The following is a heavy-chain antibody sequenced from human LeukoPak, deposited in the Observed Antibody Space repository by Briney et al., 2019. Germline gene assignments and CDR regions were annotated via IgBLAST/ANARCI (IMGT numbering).Heavy chain of an antibody. CDR1: GFTFSDSW. Sequence: GGSLRLSCAASGFTFSDSWMTWVRQTPGKGLEFVANINQDGSVKNYVGSVKGRFTISRDNAKNSLYLKMNSLRADDTAIYYCARDPGSSSFDYWGQGTLVTVSS. J-gene: IGHJ4*02. CDR2: INQDGSVK. D-gene: IGHD6-13*01. V-gene: IGHV3-7*01. CDR3: ARDPGSSSFDY.